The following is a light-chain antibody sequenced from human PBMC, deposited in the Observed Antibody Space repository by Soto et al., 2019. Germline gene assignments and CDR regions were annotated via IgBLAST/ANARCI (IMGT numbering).Light chain of an antibody. Sequence: EIVLTQSPGTLSLSPGERATLSCRASQSVSSNLAWYQQKPGQAPRLLIYGASTRATGIPARFSGSRSGTEFTLTISSLQSEDFAVYYCQQYNNWVSFGQGTRLEIK. CDR3: QQYNNWVS. CDR2: GAS. J-gene: IGKJ5*01. CDR1: QSVSSN. V-gene: IGKV3-15*01.